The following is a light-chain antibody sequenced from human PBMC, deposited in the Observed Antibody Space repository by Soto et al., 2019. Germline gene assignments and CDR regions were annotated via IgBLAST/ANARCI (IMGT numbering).Light chain of an antibody. CDR1: QDISSY. CDR3: QQSYSTPLT. CDR2: AAS. Sequence: DIQMTQSPSTLSASVGDRVSITCRASQDISSYLTWYQQKQGKAPKLLIYAASSLQSGVPSRFSGSGSGADFTLTISSLQPEDFATYYCQQSYSTPLTFGGGTKVDIK. J-gene: IGKJ4*01. V-gene: IGKV1-39*01.